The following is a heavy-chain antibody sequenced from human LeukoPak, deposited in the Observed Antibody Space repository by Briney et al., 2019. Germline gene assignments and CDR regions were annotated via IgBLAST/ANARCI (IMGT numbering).Heavy chain of an antibody. J-gene: IGHJ3*02. CDR2: FDPEDGET. D-gene: IGHD6-19*01. CDR3: ATESSGWPPGAFDI. CDR1: GYTLTELS. Sequence: ASVKVSYKVSGYTLTELSMHWVRQAPGKGLERMGGFDPEDGETIYAQKFQGRVTMTEDTSTDTAYMELSSLRSEGTAVYYCATESSGWPPGAFDIWGQGTMVTVSS. V-gene: IGHV1-24*01.